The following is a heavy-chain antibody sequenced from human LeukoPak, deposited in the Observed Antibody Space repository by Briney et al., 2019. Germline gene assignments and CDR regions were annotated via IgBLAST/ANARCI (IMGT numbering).Heavy chain of an antibody. CDR2: ISYDGSNK. Sequence: GRSLRLSCAASGFTFSTYAMHWVRQAPGRGLAWVAVISYDGSNKYYADSVKGRFTISRDNSKNTLYLQMNSLRAEDTAVYYCAREEYYFDYWGQGTVVTVSS. J-gene: IGHJ4*02. CDR1: GFTFSTYA. D-gene: IGHD2/OR15-2a*01. CDR3: AREEYYFDY. V-gene: IGHV3-30*04.